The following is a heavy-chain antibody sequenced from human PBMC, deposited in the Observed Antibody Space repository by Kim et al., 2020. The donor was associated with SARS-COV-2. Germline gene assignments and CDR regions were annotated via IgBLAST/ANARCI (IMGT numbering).Heavy chain of an antibody. Sequence: GGSLRLSCAASGFTFDDYAMHWVRQAPGKGLEWVSGISWNSGSIGYADSVKGRFTISRDNAKNSLYLQMNSLRAEDTALYYCAKDMGIEGCSSTSCYAGLDYWGQGTLVTVSS. V-gene: IGHV3-9*01. J-gene: IGHJ4*02. CDR1: GFTFDDYA. CDR3: AKDMGIEGCSSTSCYAGLDY. CDR2: ISWNSGSI. D-gene: IGHD2-2*01.